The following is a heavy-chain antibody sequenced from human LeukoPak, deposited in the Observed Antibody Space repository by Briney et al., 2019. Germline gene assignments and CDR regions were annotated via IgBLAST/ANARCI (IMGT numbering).Heavy chain of an antibody. CDR1: GYTFTGYY. D-gene: IGHD6-19*01. CDR3: ARSVVAGSGNFDY. V-gene: IGHV1-2*02. Sequence: ASVKVSCKASGYTFTGYYMHWVRQAPGQGLEWLGWINPNSGGRKTAQTFQGRVTMTRDTSISSAYMELSRLRSDDTAVYFCARSVVAGSGNFDYWGQGTLVTVSA. J-gene: IGHJ4*02. CDR2: INPNSGGR.